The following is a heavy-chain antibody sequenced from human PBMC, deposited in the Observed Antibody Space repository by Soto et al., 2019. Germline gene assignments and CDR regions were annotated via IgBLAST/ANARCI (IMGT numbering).Heavy chain of an antibody. CDR1: GGTFSSYA. D-gene: IGHD6-6*01. V-gene: IGHV1-69*13. CDR3: AREAGQLVQVWYNWFDP. J-gene: IGHJ5*02. Sequence: GASVKVSCKASGGTFSSYAISWVRQAPGQGLEWMGGIIAGNGKTNYAQKFQGRVTVTGDESASTAYMELSSLRSEDTAVYYCAREAGQLVQVWYNWFDPWGQGTLVTVS. CDR2: IIAGNGKT.